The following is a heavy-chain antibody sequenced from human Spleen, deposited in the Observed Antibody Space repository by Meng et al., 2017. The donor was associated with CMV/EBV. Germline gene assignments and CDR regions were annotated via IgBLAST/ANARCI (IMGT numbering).Heavy chain of an antibody. Sequence: GESLKISCAASGFTFSPYSMNWVRQAPGKGLEWVSSISSSSTYIHYADSVKGRFTISRDNAKNSLHLQMNSLRAEDTAVYYCARDSSSGYYYGMDVWGQGTTVTVSS. CDR3: ARDSSSGYYYGMDV. D-gene: IGHD3-22*01. V-gene: IGHV3-21*01. J-gene: IGHJ6*02. CDR1: GFTFSPYS. CDR2: ISSSSTYI.